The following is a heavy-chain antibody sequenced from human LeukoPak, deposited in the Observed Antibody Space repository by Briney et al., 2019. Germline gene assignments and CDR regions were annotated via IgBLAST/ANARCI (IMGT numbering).Heavy chain of an antibody. D-gene: IGHD3-22*01. CDR2: IKQDGSEK. J-gene: IGHJ4*02. CDR3: ARHYYHSSGHGGY. CDR1: GFTFSSYW. V-gene: IGHV3-7*03. Sequence: GGSLRLSCAPSGFTFSSYWMSWVRQAPGKGLEWVANIKQDGSEKYYVDSVKGRFTISRDNGKNSLYLQMNSLRVEDTAVYYCARHYYHSSGHGGYWGQGTLVTVSS.